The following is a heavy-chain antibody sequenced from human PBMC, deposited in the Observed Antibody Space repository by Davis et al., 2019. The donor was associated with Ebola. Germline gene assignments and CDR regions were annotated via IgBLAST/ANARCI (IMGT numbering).Heavy chain of an antibody. V-gene: IGHV3-53*01. D-gene: IGHD3-10*01. CDR3: AREYYGSGSYLGESWFDP. CDR2: IYSGGST. J-gene: IGHJ5*02. Sequence: GESLKISCAASGFTVSSNYMSWVRQAPGKGLEWVSVIYSGGSTYYADSVKGRFTISRDNSKNTLYLQMNSLRAEDTAVYYCAREYYGSGSYLGESWFDPWGQGTLVSVSS. CDR1: GFTVSSNY.